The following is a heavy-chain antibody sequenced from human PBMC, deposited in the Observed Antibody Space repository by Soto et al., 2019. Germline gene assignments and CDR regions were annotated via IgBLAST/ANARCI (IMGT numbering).Heavy chain of an antibody. CDR1: GGSISSGGYS. CDR2: IYHSGST. J-gene: IGHJ3*02. D-gene: IGHD3-10*01. V-gene: IGHV4-30-2*01. CDR3: ARDVLLGYFDI. Sequence: QLQLQESGSGLVKPSQTLSLTCAVSGGSISSGGYSWSWIRQPPGKGMEWMGYIYHSGSTYYNSALKSRVTISVDRSKHQFSLKLSSVTAADTAVYYCARDVLLGYFDIWGQGTMVTVSS.